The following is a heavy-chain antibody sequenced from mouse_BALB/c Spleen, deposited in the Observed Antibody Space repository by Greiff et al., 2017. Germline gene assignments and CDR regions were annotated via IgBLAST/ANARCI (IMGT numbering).Heavy chain of an antibody. Sequence: EVKLQESGPELVKPGASVKISCKASGYSFTGYYMHWVKQSHVKSLEWIGRINPYNGATSYNQNFKDKASLTVDKSSSTAYMELHSLTSEDSAVYYCARSDGSSDYWGQGTTLTVSS. CDR3: ARSDGSSDY. CDR1: GYSFTGYY. CDR2: INPYNGAT. V-gene: IGHV1-31*01. D-gene: IGHD1-1*01. J-gene: IGHJ2*01.